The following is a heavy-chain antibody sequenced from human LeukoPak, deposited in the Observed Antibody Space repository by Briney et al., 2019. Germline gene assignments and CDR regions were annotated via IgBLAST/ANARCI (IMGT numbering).Heavy chain of an antibody. CDR3: ARAGPTMVRGVITRLLPHYSYGMDV. D-gene: IGHD3-10*01. V-gene: IGHV4-34*01. CDR1: GGSFSDCY. J-gene: IGHJ6*02. Sequence: SETLSLTCAVYGGSFSDCYWSWIRQPPGKGLEWIGEINHSGSTNYNPSLKSRVTISVDTSKNQFSLKLSSVTAADTAVYYCARAGPTMVRGVITRLLPHYSYGMDVWGQGTTVTVSS. CDR2: INHSGST.